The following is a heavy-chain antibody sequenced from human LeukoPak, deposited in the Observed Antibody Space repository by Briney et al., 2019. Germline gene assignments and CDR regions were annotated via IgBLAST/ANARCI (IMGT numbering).Heavy chain of an antibody. CDR2: IYPGDYDT. D-gene: IGHD2-15*01. J-gene: IGHJ4*02. V-gene: IGHV5-51*01. CDR1: GYSFTSYW. Sequence: GESLKISCKGSGYSFTSYWLGWVRQMPGKGLEGMGIIYPGDYDTRHSPSFPGQVTISADKSISTAYLQWNSLKASDTAMYYCARQFKVVAASDYWGQGTLVTVSS. CDR3: ARQFKVVAASDY.